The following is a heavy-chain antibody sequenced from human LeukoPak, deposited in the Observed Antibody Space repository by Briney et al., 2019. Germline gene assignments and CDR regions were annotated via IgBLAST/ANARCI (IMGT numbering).Heavy chain of an antibody. CDR1: GFTFSSYA. V-gene: IGHV3-7*03. CDR2: IRQDGDTK. CDR3: ARSLPYGTTWYGRSDF. J-gene: IGHJ4*02. Sequence: GGSLRLSCAASGFTFSSYAMSWVRQAPGKGLEWVANIRQDGDTKYYVDSVKGRFTISRDNAMNSLYLQMNSLRAEDTAIYYCARSLPYGTTWYGRSDFWGQGTLVTVSS. D-gene: IGHD6-13*01.